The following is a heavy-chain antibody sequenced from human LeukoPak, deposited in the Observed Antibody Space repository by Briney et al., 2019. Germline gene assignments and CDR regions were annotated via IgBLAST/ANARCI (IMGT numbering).Heavy chain of an antibody. V-gene: IGHV3-23*01. J-gene: IGHJ3*02. CDR3: VREGPRGLAFDI. CDR2: ISGSGGST. D-gene: IGHD3/OR15-3a*01. CDR1: GFTFRSHD. Sequence: GGSLRLSCAASGFTFRSHDMSWVRQAPGKGLEWVSGISGSGGSTFYADYVKGRFTISRDNSKNTLYLQMSGLRVEDTAVYYCVREGPRGLAFDIWGQGTMVTVSS.